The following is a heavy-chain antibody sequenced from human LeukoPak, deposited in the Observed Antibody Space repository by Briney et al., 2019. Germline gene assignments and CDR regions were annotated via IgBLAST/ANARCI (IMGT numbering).Heavy chain of an antibody. CDR1: GYTFTSYY. J-gene: IGHJ4*02. CDR3: AVGGRQMVTFDY. CDR2: INHSGGST. Sequence: ASVQVSCKASGYTFTSYYMHWVRQPPGQGLEWMGIINHSGGSTSYAQQFQGRVTMTREPSTSTINMELTTLKSQDKPVYYCAVGGRQMVTFDYWGQETLVSVSS. D-gene: IGHD5-18*01. V-gene: IGHV1-46*01.